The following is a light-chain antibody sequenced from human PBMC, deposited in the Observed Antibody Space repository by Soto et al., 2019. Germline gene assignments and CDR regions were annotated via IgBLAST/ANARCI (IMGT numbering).Light chain of an antibody. J-gene: IGKJ1*01. CDR2: GAS. V-gene: IGKV3-20*01. CDR1: QSVSSSY. CDR3: QQYGSAPRT. Sequence: EIVLTQSPGTLSLSPGERATLSCRASQSVSSSYLAWYQQKPGQAPRLLIYGASSRATGIPERFSGRGSGTDFTLTISRLEPEDFAVYYCQQYGSAPRTFGQGTNVEI.